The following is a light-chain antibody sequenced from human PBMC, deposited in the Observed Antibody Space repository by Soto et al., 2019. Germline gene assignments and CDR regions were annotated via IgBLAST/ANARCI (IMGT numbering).Light chain of an antibody. Sequence: IELTQSPGTLSLSPGERATLSCRASQSVSSSYLAWYQQKPGQAPRLLIYDASSRATGIPDRFSGSGSGTDFTLTISRLEPEDLAVYYCQQYGSSPLTFGGGTKVELK. CDR3: QQYGSSPLT. V-gene: IGKV3-20*01. CDR2: DAS. CDR1: QSVSSSY. J-gene: IGKJ4*01.